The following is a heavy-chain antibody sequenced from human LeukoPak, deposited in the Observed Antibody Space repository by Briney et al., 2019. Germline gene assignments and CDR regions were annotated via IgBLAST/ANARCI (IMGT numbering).Heavy chain of an antibody. CDR2: IYYSGST. CDR3: ARHRSGTTTDY. V-gene: IGHV4-59*08. D-gene: IGHD1-7*01. Sequence: SETLSLTCTVSGGSISSDYWSWIRQPPGKGLEWIGYIYYSGSTNYNPSLKSRVTISVDTSKNQFSLKLSSVTAADTAVYYCARHRSGTTTDYWGQGTLVTVSS. J-gene: IGHJ4*02. CDR1: GGSISSDY.